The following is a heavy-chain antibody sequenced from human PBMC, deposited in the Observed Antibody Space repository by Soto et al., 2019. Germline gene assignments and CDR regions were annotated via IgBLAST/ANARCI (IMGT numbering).Heavy chain of an antibody. V-gene: IGHV4-39*01. J-gene: IGHJ5*02. D-gene: IGHD1-1*01. CDR3: ARHTKLERRRGNWFDP. Sequence: ASDTLSLTCTVSGGSISSSSYYWGWIRQPPRKGLEWIGSIYYSGSTYYNPSLKSRVTISVDTSKNQFSLKLSSVTAADTAVYYCARHTKLERRRGNWFDPWGQGTLVTVSS. CDR2: IYYSGST. CDR1: GGSISSSSYY.